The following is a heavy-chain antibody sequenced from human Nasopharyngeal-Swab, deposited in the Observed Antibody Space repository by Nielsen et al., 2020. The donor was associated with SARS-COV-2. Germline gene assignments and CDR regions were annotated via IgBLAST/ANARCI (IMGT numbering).Heavy chain of an antibody. CDR2: INHSGST. CDR3: ARGRRVVRGVIITNYYYYCYMDV. Sequence: WIRQPPGKGLEWIGEINHSGSTNYNPSLKSRVTISVDTSKDQFSLKLSSVTAADTAVYYCARGRRVVRGVIITNYYYYCYMDVWGKGTTVTVSS. J-gene: IGHJ6*03. D-gene: IGHD3-10*01. V-gene: IGHV4-34*01.